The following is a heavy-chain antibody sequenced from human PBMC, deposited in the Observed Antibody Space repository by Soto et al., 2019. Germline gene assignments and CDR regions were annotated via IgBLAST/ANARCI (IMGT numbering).Heavy chain of an antibody. CDR1: GFTFSSYA. Sequence: EVQLLESGGGLVQPGGSLRLSCAASGFTFSSYAMSWVPQAPGKGLEWVSAISGSGDSTYYADSVRGRFTISRDNSKNTLYLQMNGLRAEDTAVYYCAKDRDGAAAGPTKFYGMDVWGQGTTVTVSS. J-gene: IGHJ6*02. CDR2: ISGSGDST. V-gene: IGHV3-23*01. CDR3: AKDRDGAAAGPTKFYGMDV. D-gene: IGHD6-13*01.